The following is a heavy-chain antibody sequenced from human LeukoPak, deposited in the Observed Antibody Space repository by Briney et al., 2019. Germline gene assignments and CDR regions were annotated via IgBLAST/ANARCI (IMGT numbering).Heavy chain of an antibody. V-gene: IGHV1-2*02. Sequence: GASVKVSCKASGYTFTGYYIHGVGQAPGQGLEWMGWSNPNRGGTNYAQKLQGRVTMTRNTFISTAYMELSSLKSEDTAVYYCARGRSRNSFMITFGGVTWYFDLWGRGTLVTVSS. CDR2: SNPNRGGT. CDR1: GYTFTGYY. J-gene: IGHJ2*01. D-gene: IGHD3-16*01. CDR3: ARGRSRNSFMITFGGVTWYFDL.